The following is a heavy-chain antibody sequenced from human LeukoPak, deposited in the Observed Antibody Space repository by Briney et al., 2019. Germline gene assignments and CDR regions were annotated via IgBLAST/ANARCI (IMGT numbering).Heavy chain of an antibody. CDR3: AGLGGTKGY. V-gene: IGHV4-38-2*01. CDR2: IYHSGST. J-gene: IGHJ4*02. Sequence: SGTQSLTCAVSGYSISSGYYWGWIRQPPGKGLEWIGSIYHSGSTYYNPSLKSRVTISVDTSKNQFSLKLSSVTAADTAVYYCAGLGGTKGYWGQGTLVTVSS. D-gene: IGHD2-2*01. CDR1: GYSISSGYY.